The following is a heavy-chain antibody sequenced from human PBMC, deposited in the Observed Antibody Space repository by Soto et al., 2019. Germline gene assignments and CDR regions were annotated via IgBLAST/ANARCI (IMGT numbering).Heavy chain of an antibody. Sequence: QVQLVQSAAEVKKPGASVKVSCKASGYTFANYDISWVRQAPGQGLEWMGWISTKSGNTEYAQNVQGRVTLTADSSTTTVNMELRSLRSDDTAVDDCARSYFDSWTEYSTPVKYWGQGTLVAVSS. D-gene: IGHD3-3*01. V-gene: IGHV1-18*04. CDR1: GYTFANYD. CDR3: ARSYFDSWTEYSTPVKY. J-gene: IGHJ4*02. CDR2: ISTKSGNT.